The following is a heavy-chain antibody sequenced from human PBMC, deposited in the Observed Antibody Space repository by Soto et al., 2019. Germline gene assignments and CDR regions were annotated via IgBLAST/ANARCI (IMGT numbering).Heavy chain of an antibody. J-gene: IGHJ4*02. D-gene: IGHD3-10*01. V-gene: IGHV3-30*18. CDR2: ISYDGSNK. CDR1: GFTFSSYG. Sequence: VQLVESGGGVVQPGRSLRLSCAASGFTFSSYGMHWVRQAPGKGLEWVAVISYDGSNKYYADSVKGRFTISRDNSKNTLYLQMNSLRAEDTAVYYCAKSHRSYGSGGGYYFDYWGQGTLVTVSS. CDR3: AKSHRSYGSGGGYYFDY.